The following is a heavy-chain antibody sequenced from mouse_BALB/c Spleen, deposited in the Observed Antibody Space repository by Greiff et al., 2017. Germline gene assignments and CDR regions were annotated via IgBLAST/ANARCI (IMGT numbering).Heavy chain of an antibody. D-gene: IGHD2-4*01. CDR2: IDPANGNT. CDR3: ANYDYRYYAMDY. V-gene: IGHV14-3*02. CDR1: GFNINDTY. Sequence: VQLQQSGAELVKPGASVKLSCTASGFNINDTYMHWVKQRPEQGLEWIGRIDPANGNTKYDPKFQGKATITADTSSNTAYLQLSSLTSEDTAVYYCANYDYRYYAMDYWGQGTSVTVSS. J-gene: IGHJ4*01.